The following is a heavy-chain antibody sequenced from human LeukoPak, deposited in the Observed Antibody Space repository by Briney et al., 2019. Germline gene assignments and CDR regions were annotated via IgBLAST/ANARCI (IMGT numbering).Heavy chain of an antibody. CDR1: GLTFSSYS. J-gene: IGHJ4*02. Sequence: GGSLRLSCAASGLTFSSYSMNWVRQAPGKGLEWVSYISSSSSTIYHADSVKGRFTISRDNAKNSLYLQMNSLRDEDTAVHYCARDDTMILDYWGQGTLVTVSS. D-gene: IGHD3-22*01. CDR2: ISSSSSTI. V-gene: IGHV3-48*02. CDR3: ARDDTMILDY.